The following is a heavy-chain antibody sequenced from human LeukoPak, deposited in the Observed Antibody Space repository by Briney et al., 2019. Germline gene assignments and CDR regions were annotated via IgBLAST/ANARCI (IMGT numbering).Heavy chain of an antibody. V-gene: IGHV3-33*01. D-gene: IGHD3-3*01. J-gene: IGHJ6*02. CDR3: ARDVGASNLWYYGMDV. CDR1: GFTFRSYG. Sequence: GKSLRLSCAAFGFTFRSYGMHWVRQAPGKGLEWVAVIWYDGSNKYYGDSVKGRFTISRDNSKNTLYLQMNSLRAEDTAVYYCARDVGASNLWYYGMDVWGQGTTVTVSS. CDR2: IWYDGSNK.